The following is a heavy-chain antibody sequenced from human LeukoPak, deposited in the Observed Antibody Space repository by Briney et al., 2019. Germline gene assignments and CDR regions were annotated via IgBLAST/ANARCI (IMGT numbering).Heavy chain of an antibody. V-gene: IGHV3-53*01. CDR2: FYVGGAT. Sequence: GGSLRLSCAVSGFSVTNNYMSWVRQAPGKGLEWVSVFYVGGATYYADSAKGRFTISRDNSENTLYLQMKSLRAEDTAVYYCARGDGYNSFDYWGQGTLVTVSS. J-gene: IGHJ4*02. D-gene: IGHD5-24*01. CDR3: ARGDGYNSFDY. CDR1: GFSVTNNY.